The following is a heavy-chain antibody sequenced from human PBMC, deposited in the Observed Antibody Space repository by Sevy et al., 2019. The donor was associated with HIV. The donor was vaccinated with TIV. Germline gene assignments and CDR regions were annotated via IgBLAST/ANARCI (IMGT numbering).Heavy chain of an antibody. D-gene: IGHD6-19*01. CDR3: ARHPYSSGWYEGDRDAFDI. CDR2: IYYSGST. V-gene: IGHV4-39*01. J-gene: IGHJ3*02. Sequence: SETLSLTCTVSGGSISSSSYYWGWIRQPPGKGLEWIGSIYYSGSTYYNPSLRSRVTISVDTSKNQFSLKLGSVTAADTAVYYCARHPYSSGWYEGDRDAFDIWGQGTMVTVSS. CDR1: GGSISSSSYY.